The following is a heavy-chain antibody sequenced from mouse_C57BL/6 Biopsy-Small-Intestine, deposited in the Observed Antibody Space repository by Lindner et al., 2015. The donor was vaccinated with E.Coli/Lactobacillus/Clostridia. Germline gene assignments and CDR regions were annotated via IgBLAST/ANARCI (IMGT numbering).Heavy chain of an antibody. V-gene: IGHV3-8*01. Sequence: VQLQESGPGLAKPPQTLSLTCSVTGYSITSDYWNWIRKFPGNKLEYMGYISYSGSTYYNPSLKSRISITRDTSKNQYYLQLNSVTTEDTATYYCARYSRYGSSPLYWYFDVWGTGTTVTVSS. J-gene: IGHJ1*03. CDR2: ISYSGST. CDR1: GYSITSDY. D-gene: IGHD1-1*01. CDR3: ARYSRYGSSPLYWYFDV.